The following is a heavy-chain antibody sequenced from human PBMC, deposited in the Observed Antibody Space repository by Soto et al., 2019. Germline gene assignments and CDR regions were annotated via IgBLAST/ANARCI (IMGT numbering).Heavy chain of an antibody. V-gene: IGHV4-31*01. CDR1: GGSISSGGYY. CDR2: IYYSGST. D-gene: IGHD2-2*01. Sequence: QVQLQESGPGLVKPSQTLSLTCTVSGGSISSGGYYWSWIRQHPGKGLEWIGYIYYSGSTYYNPSVMMLVTISVNMSKNQFPLKLSSVTAADTAVYYCAREDIVVVPAAMPGAFDIWGQGTMVTVSS. CDR3: AREDIVVVPAAMPGAFDI. J-gene: IGHJ3*02.